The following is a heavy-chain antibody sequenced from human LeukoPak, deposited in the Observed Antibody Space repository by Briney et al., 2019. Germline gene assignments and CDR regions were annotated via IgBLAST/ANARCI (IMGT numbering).Heavy chain of an antibody. CDR2: IYYRGST. Sequence: SETLSLTCTVPGGSISSYFWSWIRQPPGKGLEWIGYIYYRGSTNYNPSLKSRVTISIDTSKNEFSLKLSPVSAADTAVYYCARQYSGYEPFDYWGQGTLVTVSS. V-gene: IGHV4-59*01. CDR1: GGSISSYF. J-gene: IGHJ4*02. D-gene: IGHD5-12*01. CDR3: ARQYSGYEPFDY.